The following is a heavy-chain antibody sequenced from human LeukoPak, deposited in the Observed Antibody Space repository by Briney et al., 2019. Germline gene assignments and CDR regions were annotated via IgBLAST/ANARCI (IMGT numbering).Heavy chain of an antibody. CDR3: ATTEEITIDRDYFDY. D-gene: IGHD3-3*01. J-gene: IGHJ4*02. V-gene: IGHV3-74*01. Sequence: PGGSLRLSCAASGFTFSSYWMHWVRQAPGKGLVWVSRINSDGSSTSYADSVKGRFTISRDNSKNTLYLQMNSLRAEDTAVYYCATTEEITIDRDYFDYWGQGTLVTVSS. CDR2: INSDGSST. CDR1: GFTFSSYW.